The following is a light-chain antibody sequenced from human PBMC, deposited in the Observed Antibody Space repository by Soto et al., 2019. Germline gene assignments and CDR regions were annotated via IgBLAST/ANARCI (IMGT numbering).Light chain of an antibody. CDR1: SSDFGGYNS. V-gene: IGLV2-14*01. J-gene: IGLJ2*01. CDR3: SSYTSSSTVV. Sequence: QSALTQPASVSGSPGQSITISCTGTSSDFGGYNSVSWYQQHPGEAPKLMIYEVTNRPSGVSNRFSGSKSGNTASLAISGLQSEDEADYYCSSYTSSSTVVFGGGTKVTVL. CDR2: EVT.